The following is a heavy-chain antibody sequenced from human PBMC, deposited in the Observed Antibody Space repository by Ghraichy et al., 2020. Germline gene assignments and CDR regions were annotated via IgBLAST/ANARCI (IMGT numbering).Heavy chain of an antibody. D-gene: IGHD1-26*01. V-gene: IGHV3-11*06. Sequence: LSLTCAASGFTFSDYYMSWIRQAPGKGLEWVSYIRSSSSYTNYADSVKGRFTISRDNAKNSLYLQMNSLRAEDTAVYYCARVQVGATYLDYWGQVTLVTVSS. CDR2: IRSSSSYT. CDR3: ARVQVGATYLDY. J-gene: IGHJ4*02. CDR1: GFTFSDYY.